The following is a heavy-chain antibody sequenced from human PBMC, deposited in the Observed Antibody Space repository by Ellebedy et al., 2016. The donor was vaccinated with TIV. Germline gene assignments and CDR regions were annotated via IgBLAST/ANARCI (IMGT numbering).Heavy chain of an antibody. V-gene: IGHV3-13*01. J-gene: IGHJ6*02. CDR1: GFTFSNYD. CDR2: IGTGGDT. CDR3: ARVIRGYSGNHYYYGVDV. D-gene: IGHD5-12*01. Sequence: GESLKISCAASGFTFSNYDMHWVRQVTGKGLEWVSAIGTGGDTYYAGSVKGRFTISRDNAENSLDLQMNRLRADDTAVYYCARVIRGYSGNHYYYGVDVWGQGTTVTV.